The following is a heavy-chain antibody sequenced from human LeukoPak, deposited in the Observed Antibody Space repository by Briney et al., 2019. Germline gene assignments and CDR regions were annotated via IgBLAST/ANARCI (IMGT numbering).Heavy chain of an antibody. Sequence: GGSLRLSCAASGFSFSSYTMNWVRQAPGKGLEWVSSISSSSTYIYYADSVKGRFTTSRDNAKNSLYLQMNSLRAEDTAVYYCARGPAASGYYDSRGRYGYFDYWGQGTLVTVSS. D-gene: IGHD3-22*01. V-gene: IGHV3-21*01. CDR3: ARGPAASGYYDSRGRYGYFDY. CDR2: ISSSSTYI. CDR1: GFSFSSYT. J-gene: IGHJ4*02.